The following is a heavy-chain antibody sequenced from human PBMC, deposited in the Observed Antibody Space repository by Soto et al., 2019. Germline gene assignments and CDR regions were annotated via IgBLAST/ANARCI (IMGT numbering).Heavy chain of an antibody. Sequence: QVQLVQSGAEVKKPGASVKVSCKASGYTFTSYGISWVRQAPGQGLEWMGWISAYNGNTNYAQKLQGRVTMTTDTATSTADMDLRCLRSDDTAVYYCARDAFSELDYGDYPDYWGQGTLVTVSS. CDR2: ISAYNGNT. D-gene: IGHD4-17*01. CDR3: ARDAFSELDYGDYPDY. V-gene: IGHV1-18*04. J-gene: IGHJ4*02. CDR1: GYTFTSYG.